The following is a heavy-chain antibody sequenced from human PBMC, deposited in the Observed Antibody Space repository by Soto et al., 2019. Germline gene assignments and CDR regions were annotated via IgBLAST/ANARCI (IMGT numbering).Heavy chain of an antibody. CDR2: ISSSSSTI. Sequence: PGGSLRLSCAASGFTFSSYSMNWVRQAPGKGLEWVSYISSSSSTIYYADSVKGRFTISRDNAKNSLYLQMNSLRAEDTAVYYCARVVVVVAASYVDYWGQGTLVTVSS. CDR3: ARVVVVVAASYVDY. J-gene: IGHJ4*02. V-gene: IGHV3-48*01. CDR1: GFTFSSYS. D-gene: IGHD2-15*01.